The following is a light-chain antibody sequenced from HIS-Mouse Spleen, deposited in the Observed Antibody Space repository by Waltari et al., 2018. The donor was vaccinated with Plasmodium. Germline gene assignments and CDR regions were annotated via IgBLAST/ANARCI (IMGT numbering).Light chain of an antibody. J-gene: IGLJ2*01. CDR1: KLGDKY. CDR2: QGS. V-gene: IGLV3-1*01. CDR3: QAWDSSTVV. Sequence: SYELTQPPSVSVSPGQTASITCSGDKLGDKYACWYQQKPGQSPVLGIDQGSKRPSGIPARFSGSNAGNTATLTISGTQAMDEADYYCQAWDSSTVVFGGGTKLTVL.